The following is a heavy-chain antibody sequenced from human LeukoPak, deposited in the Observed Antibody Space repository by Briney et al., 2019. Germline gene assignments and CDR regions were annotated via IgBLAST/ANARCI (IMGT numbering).Heavy chain of an antibody. V-gene: IGHV3-33*01. CDR3: ARVAYDSSGYSDY. J-gene: IGHJ4*02. Sequence: GGSLRPSCAASGFTFSSYGMHWVRQAPGKGLEWVAVIWYDGSNKYYADSVKGRFTISRDNSKNTLYLQMNSLRAEDTAVYYCARVAYDSSGYSDYWGQGTLVTVSS. CDR2: IWYDGSNK. CDR1: GFTFSSYG. D-gene: IGHD3-22*01.